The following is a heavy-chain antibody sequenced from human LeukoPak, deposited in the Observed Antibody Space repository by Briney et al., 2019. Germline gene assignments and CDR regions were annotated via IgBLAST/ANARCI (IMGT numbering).Heavy chain of an antibody. CDR3: ARADRLDGAPYLIGP. D-gene: IGHD2-21*01. Sequence: ASVKVSCKTSGYTFIDYYMHWVRQAPGQGLEWMGWINPNSGVTSSAQKFRDRITMTRDTSINTVYMEVRWLTSDDTAIYYCARADRLDGAPYLIGPWGQGTLVNVPS. V-gene: IGHV1-2*02. CDR1: GYTFIDYY. CDR2: INPNSGVT. J-gene: IGHJ5*02.